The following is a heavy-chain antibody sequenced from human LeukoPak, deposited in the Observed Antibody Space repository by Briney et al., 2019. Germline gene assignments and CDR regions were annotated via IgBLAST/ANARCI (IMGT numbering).Heavy chain of an antibody. CDR2: INHTGST. J-gene: IGHJ4*02. V-gene: IGHV4-34*01. D-gene: IGHD6-13*01. CDR3: ATFEDGLAPPGSPRVPEIDF. CDR1: SGSFSGYY. Sequence: PSETLSLTCAVHSGSFSGYYWTWIRQPPGKGLEWIGEINHTGSTKYNPSLKSRVTNSLDTSKNQVSLKVSSVTAADTAVSYCATFEDGLAPPGSPRVPEIDFWGQGTLVTVFS.